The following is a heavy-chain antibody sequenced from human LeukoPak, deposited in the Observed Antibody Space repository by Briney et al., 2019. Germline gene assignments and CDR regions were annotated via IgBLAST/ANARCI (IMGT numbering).Heavy chain of an antibody. D-gene: IGHD4-17*01. CDR2: IKHDGSEK. J-gene: IGHJ3*02. V-gene: IGHV3-7*01. CDR1: GFTFNTYW. Sequence: GGSLRLSCVASGFTFNTYWMTWVRQVPGKGLEWVANIKHDGSEKYYAASVGGRFTISRDNTKKSLYLQMNNLRAEDTAVYSCVRDQGTTVTSYAFDIWGQGTMVTVSS. CDR3: VRDQGTTVTSYAFDI.